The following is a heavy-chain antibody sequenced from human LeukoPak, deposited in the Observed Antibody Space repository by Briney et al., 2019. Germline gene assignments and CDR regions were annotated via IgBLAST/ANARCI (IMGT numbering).Heavy chain of an antibody. J-gene: IGHJ4*02. CDR2: IKGDGSST. Sequence: GGSLRLSCAASGFTFSSYWMHWVRHTPGKGLVWVSRIKGDGSSTSYADSVKGRFTISRDNAKNTLYLQMNSLRAEDTAVYYCAGDGYSFGHDFDYWGQGTLVTVSS. D-gene: IGHD5-18*01. CDR1: GFTFSSYW. V-gene: IGHV3-74*01. CDR3: AGDGYSFGHDFDY.